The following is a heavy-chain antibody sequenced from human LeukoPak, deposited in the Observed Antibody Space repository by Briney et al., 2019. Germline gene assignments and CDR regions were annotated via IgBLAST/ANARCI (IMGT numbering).Heavy chain of an antibody. CDR1: GYTFTDYY. Sequence: ASVKVSCKTSGYTFTDYYVHWVRQAPGQGLEWLAWINPDSGATNFAQRFQGRVTMTRDTSVNTVHMELNRLRSDDTAVYYCARDLCHGGSCFHFDSWGQGTLVTASS. CDR2: INPDSGAT. D-gene: IGHD2-15*01. CDR3: ARDLCHGGSCFHFDS. V-gene: IGHV1-2*02. J-gene: IGHJ4*02.